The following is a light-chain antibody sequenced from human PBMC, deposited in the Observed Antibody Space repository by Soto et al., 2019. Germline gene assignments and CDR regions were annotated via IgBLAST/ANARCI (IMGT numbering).Light chain of an antibody. V-gene: IGKV4-1*01. CDR3: QQYYSTPLT. CDR2: WAS. Sequence: DIVMIPSPDSLAVSIGERATINCKSSQSILYSSNNKNYLAWYQQKPGQPPKLLLYWASTRESGVPDRFSGSGSGTDFTLTISSLQAEDVAVYYCQQYYSTPLTFCGGTKADIK. J-gene: IGKJ4*01. CDR1: QSILYSSNNKNY.